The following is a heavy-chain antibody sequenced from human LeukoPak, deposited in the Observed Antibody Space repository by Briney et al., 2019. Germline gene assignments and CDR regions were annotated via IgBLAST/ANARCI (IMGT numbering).Heavy chain of an antibody. CDR3: ARFGLGKHIEVAGIPFDI. CDR2: IYYSGST. J-gene: IGHJ3*02. CDR1: GGSISSSSYY. D-gene: IGHD6-19*01. Sequence: SETLSLTCTVSGGSISSSSYYWGWIRQPPGKGLEWIGSIYYSGSTYYNPSLKSRVTISVDTSKNQFSLKLSSVTAADTAVYYCARFGLGKHIEVAGIPFDIWGQGTMVTVPS. V-gene: IGHV4-39*07.